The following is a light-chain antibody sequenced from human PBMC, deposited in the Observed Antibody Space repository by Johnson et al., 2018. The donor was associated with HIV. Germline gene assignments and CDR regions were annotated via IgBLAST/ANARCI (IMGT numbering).Light chain of an antibody. CDR1: SSNIGNNY. J-gene: IGLJ1*01. CDR2: DNN. Sequence: QSVLTQPPSVSAAPGQKVTISCSGSSSNIGNNYVSWYQQLPGTAPKLLIYDNNKRPSGIPDRFSGSKSGTSATLGITGLQTGDEADYYCGTWDSSLSAFYVVWTGTKVTVL. CDR3: GTWDSSLSAFYV. V-gene: IGLV1-51*01.